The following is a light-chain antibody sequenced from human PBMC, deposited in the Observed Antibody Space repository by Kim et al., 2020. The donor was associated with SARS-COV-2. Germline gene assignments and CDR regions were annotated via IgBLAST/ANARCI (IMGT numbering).Light chain of an antibody. CDR3: LQHNSYPIT. CDR1: QDIRND. V-gene: IGKV1-17*01. CDR2: CAS. Sequence: ASVGDSVTITCQASQDIRNDFGWSQQSPGRAPKRLIYCASSLQSGVPSRFSGSGSGTEFTLTISSLQPEDFATYFCLQHNSYPITIGQGTRLEIK. J-gene: IGKJ5*01.